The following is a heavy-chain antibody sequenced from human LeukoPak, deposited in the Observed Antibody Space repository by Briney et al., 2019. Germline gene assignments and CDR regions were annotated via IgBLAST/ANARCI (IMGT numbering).Heavy chain of an antibody. V-gene: IGHV3-23*01. J-gene: IGHJ4*02. CDR1: GFTISSYA. CDR3: AKLVAVAGNPTDY. CDR2: ISDSGGST. Sequence: GGSLRLSCAASGFTISSYAMSWVRQAPGKGLEWVSTISDSGGSTYYADSVKGRFTISRDNSKNTLYLQMNSLRADDTAVYYCAKLVAVAGNPTDYWGQGTLVTVSS. D-gene: IGHD6-19*01.